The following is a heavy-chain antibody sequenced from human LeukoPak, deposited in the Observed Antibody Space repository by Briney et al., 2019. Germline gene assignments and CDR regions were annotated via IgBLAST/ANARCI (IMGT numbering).Heavy chain of an antibody. CDR2: INPSDGRT. CDR1: GYTFTRNY. J-gene: IGHJ4*02. V-gene: IGHV1-46*01. Sequence: ASVKVSCKASGYTFTRNYMLWVRQAPGQGLEWMGIINPSDGRTRSAQNFQGRVTMIRDTSTSTVYMELSSLRSEDTAVCYCARDGASVFGSLEPDSWGQGTLVTVSS. CDR3: ARDGASVFGSLEPDS. D-gene: IGHD2-8*01.